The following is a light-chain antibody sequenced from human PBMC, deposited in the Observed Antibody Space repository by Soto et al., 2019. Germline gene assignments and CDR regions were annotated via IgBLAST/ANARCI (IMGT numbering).Light chain of an antibody. J-gene: IGLJ3*02. Sequence: QSALTQPRSVSGSPGQSVTISCTGTSSDVGGYNYVSWYQQHPGKAPKLMIYDVSKRPSGVPDRFSGSKSGNTASLTISGLRSEDEADYYCAAWDDSLSGRVFGGGTKVTVL. CDR3: AAWDDSLSGRV. V-gene: IGLV2-11*01. CDR1: SSDVGGYNY. CDR2: DVS.